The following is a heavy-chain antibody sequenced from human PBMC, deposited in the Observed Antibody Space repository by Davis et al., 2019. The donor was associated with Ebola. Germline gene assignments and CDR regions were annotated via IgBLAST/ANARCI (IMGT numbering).Heavy chain of an antibody. D-gene: IGHD4/OR15-4a*01. Sequence: GGSLRLSCVASGFSVSTKYMSWVRQAPGKGLEWVSLIYSSGDTYYADSVKGRFTISRDNSKNTLFLQMNSLRADDTAVYYCAKDGDYGHYFIGFDLWGQGTVVTVSS. V-gene: IGHV3-53*01. J-gene: IGHJ3*01. CDR2: IYSSGDT. CDR1: GFSVSTKY. CDR3: AKDGDYGHYFIGFDL.